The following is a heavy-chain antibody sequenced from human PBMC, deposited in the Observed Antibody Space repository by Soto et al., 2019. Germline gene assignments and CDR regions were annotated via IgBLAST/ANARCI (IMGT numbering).Heavy chain of an antibody. V-gene: IGHV4-39*02. D-gene: IGHD4-17*01. CDR1: GGSISSSSDY. CDR2: IYYSGST. Sequence: PSETLSLTCTVSGGSISSSSDYWGWIRQPPGKGLEWIGSIYYSGSTYYNPSLKSRLTISVDTSKNHFSLKLRSVTAADTAVYYCASRRNLYGDHVAFDIWGQGTMVTVSS. J-gene: IGHJ3*02. CDR3: ASRRNLYGDHVAFDI.